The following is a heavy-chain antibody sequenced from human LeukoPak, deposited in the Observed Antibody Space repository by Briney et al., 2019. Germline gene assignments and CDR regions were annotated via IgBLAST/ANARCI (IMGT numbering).Heavy chain of an antibody. CDR3: ARLSSGGWYKGYFDY. V-gene: IGHV4-39*07. Sequence: KASETLSLTCTVSGGSISSSSYYWGWIRQPPGKALEWIGSIYYSVSTYYNPSLKSRVTISVDTYKNQFSLKLSTVTAADTAVYYCARLSSGGWYKGYFDYWGQGTLVTVSS. J-gene: IGHJ4*02. D-gene: IGHD6-19*01. CDR1: GGSISSSSYY. CDR2: IYYSVST.